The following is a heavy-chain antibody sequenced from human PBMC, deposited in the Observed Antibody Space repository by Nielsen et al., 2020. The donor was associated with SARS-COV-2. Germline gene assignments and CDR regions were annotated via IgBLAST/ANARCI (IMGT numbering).Heavy chain of an antibody. D-gene: IGHD2-15*01. V-gene: IGHV3-30-3*01. Sequence: GGSLRLSCAASGFTFDDYAMHWVRQAPGKGLEWVTVISYDGSNKDYADSVKGRFTISRDNSKNTLYLQMNSLRAEDTAVYYCARGGWYHNSPSGFDYWGQGTLVTVSS. CDR3: ARGGWYHNSPSGFDY. CDR2: ISYDGSNK. CDR1: GFTFDDYA. J-gene: IGHJ4*02.